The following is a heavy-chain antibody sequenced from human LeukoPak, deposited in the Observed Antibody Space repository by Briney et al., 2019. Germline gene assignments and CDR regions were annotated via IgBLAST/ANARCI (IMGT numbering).Heavy chain of an antibody. J-gene: IGHJ5*02. V-gene: IGHV4-4*07. CDR1: GGSISSYY. CDR2: IYTSGST. Sequence: TSETLSLTCTVSGGSISSYYWSWIRQPAGKGLEWIGRIYTSGSTNYNPSLKSRVTMSVDTSKNQFSLKLSSVTAADTAVYYCARWGRITIFGVVKGNWFDPWGQGTLVTVSS. D-gene: IGHD3-3*01. CDR3: ARWGRITIFGVVKGNWFDP.